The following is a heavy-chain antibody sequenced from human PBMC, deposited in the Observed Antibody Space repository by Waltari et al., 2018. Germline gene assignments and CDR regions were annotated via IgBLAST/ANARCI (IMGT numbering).Heavy chain of an antibody. CDR3: ARADYCGGDCYNDAFDI. Sequence: QVQLQESGPGLVKPSQTLSLTCTVSGASISSGYYYCTWIRQPAGKGLEWIAYIYTSGNTDYNPSLKSRVTISLDTSKNKFSLELSSVTAADTAVYYCARADYCGGDCYNDAFDIWGQGTMVTVSS. CDR2: IYTSGNT. J-gene: IGHJ3*02. CDR1: GASISSGYYY. D-gene: IGHD2-21*01. V-gene: IGHV4-61*09.